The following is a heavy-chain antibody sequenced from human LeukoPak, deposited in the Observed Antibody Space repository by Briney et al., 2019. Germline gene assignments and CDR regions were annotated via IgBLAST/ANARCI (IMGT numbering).Heavy chain of an antibody. D-gene: IGHD3-22*01. CDR2: ISYDGSNK. Sequence: GGSLRLSCAASGFTFSSYGMLWVRQAPGKGLEWVAVISYDGSNKYYADSVKGRFTISRDNSKNTLYLKMNSLRAEDTAVYYCAKDWALYDSSGYYPGGWGQGTLVTVSS. CDR3: AKDWALYDSSGYYPGG. CDR1: GFTFSSYG. V-gene: IGHV3-30*18. J-gene: IGHJ4*02.